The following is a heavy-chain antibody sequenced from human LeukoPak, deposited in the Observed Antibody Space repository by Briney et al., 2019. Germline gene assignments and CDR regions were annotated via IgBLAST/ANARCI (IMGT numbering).Heavy chain of an antibody. CDR3: ARETSGSFPY. J-gene: IGHJ4*02. CDR1: GFTFSSYW. V-gene: IGHV3-74*01. Sequence: GGSLRLSCTASGFTFSSYWMQWVRQAPGKGLVWVSRVNSDGSSPSYADSVKGRFTISRDNSKNTLYLQMNNLSAEDTAVYYCARETSGSFPYWGQGTLVTVSS. D-gene: IGHD2-15*01. CDR2: VNSDGSSP.